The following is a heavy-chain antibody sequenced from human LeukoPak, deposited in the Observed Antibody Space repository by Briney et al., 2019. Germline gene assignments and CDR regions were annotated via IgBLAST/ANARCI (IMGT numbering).Heavy chain of an antibody. D-gene: IGHD3-9*01. CDR2: ISGSGGST. V-gene: IGHV3-23*01. CDR1: GFTFSSYA. Sequence: GGSLRLSCAASGFTFSSYAMSWVRQAPGKGLEWVSAISGSGGSTYYADSVKGRFTTSRDNSKNTLYLQMNSLRAEDTAVYYCARREYYDILTGAGGYWGQGTLVTVSS. CDR3: ARREYYDILTGAGGY. J-gene: IGHJ4*02.